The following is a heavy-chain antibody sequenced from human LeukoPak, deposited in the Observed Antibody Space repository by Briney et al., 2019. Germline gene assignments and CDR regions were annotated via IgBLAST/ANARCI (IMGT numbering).Heavy chain of an antibody. J-gene: IGHJ4*01. CDR1: GFIFSDYA. CDR3: AKFNGWELAEYYLDY. D-gene: IGHD1-26*01. CDR2: MSKSGDYT. Sequence: PGGSLRLSCAASGFIFSDYAMSWVRQAPGKGLEWPSGMSKSGDYTHDTESVKGRFTISRDNSKNTLYLQMSGLRAEDTAIYYCAKFNGWELAEYYLDYWGHGTLVTVSS. V-gene: IGHV3-23*01.